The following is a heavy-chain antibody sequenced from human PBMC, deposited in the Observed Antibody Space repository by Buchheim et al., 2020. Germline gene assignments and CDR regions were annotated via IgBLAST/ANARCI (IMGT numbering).Heavy chain of an antibody. V-gene: IGHV1-3*04. CDR1: GYTFSSNA. J-gene: IGHJ4*02. Sequence: VKNPGASVRVSCKASGYTFSSNAMHWVRQAPGQSPEWMGWINIGDGNTRYSQTFQGRVTITRDTAASTLYMELTRLRSEDTAVYYCARDRTATLGSNFDFWGQGTL. CDR2: INIGDGNT. CDR3: ARDRTATLGSNFDF. D-gene: IGHD4-11*01.